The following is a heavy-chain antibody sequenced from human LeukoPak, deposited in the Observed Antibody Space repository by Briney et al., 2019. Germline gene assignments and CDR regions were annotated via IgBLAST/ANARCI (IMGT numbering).Heavy chain of an antibody. CDR3: AEDWSCDM. CDR2: ISDSGVKT. V-gene: IGHV3-23*01. J-gene: IGHJ3*02. CDR1: GFTFITYA. Sequence: GGSLRLSCAASGFTFITYAMTWVRHAPGKGLEWVSAISDSGVKTHYADSVRGRFTISRDNSKNTLYLQMNSLRPEDTAVYYCAEDWSCDMWGQGTMVTVSS.